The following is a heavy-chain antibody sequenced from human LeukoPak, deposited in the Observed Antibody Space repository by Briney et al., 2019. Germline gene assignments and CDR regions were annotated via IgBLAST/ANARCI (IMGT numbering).Heavy chain of an antibody. CDR2: ISGSGDGT. J-gene: IGHJ4*02. Sequence: GGSLRLSCTASGFTFDNYAMIWVRQAPGKGLEWVSVISGSGDGTYSADSVRGRFTISRDNSKNTLYLEMSSLRVEDTAVYHCATDLGSTWGLGYWGQGTLVTVSS. V-gene: IGHV3-23*01. CDR3: ATDLGSTWGLGY. CDR1: GFTFDNYA. D-gene: IGHD6-13*01.